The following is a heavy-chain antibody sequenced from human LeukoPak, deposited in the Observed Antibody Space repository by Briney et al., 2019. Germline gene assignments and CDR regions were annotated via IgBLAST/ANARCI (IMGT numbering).Heavy chain of an antibody. V-gene: IGHV3-48*01. J-gene: IGHJ4*02. CDR3: GRDGQWELKEG. Sequence: GGSLRLSCAASGFTFSSYSMNWVRQAPGKGLEWVSYISSSSSTIYYADSVKGRFTISRDNAKNSLYLQMNSLRAEDTAVYYCGRDGQWELKEGWGQGTLVTASS. CDR2: ISSSSSTI. D-gene: IGHD1-26*01. CDR1: GFTFSSYS.